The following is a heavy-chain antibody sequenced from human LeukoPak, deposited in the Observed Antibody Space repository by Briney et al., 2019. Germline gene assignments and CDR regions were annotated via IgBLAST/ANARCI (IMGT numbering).Heavy chain of an antibody. Sequence: GGSLRLSCAASGFTFSSYAMHWVRQAPGKGLEWVAVISYDGSNKYYADSVEGRFTISRDNSKNTLYLQMNSLRAEDTAVYYCARGTYSSGWYQYFQHWGQGTLVTVSS. J-gene: IGHJ1*01. CDR3: ARGTYSSGWYQYFQH. V-gene: IGHV3-30-3*01. CDR1: GFTFSSYA. CDR2: ISYDGSNK. D-gene: IGHD6-19*01.